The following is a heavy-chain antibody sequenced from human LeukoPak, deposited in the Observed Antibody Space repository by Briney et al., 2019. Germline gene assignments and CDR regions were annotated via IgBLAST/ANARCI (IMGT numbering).Heavy chain of an antibody. J-gene: IGHJ6*02. CDR2: IYTSGST. Sequence: SETLSLTCTVSGGSISSYYWSWIRQPAGKGLEWIGRIYTSGSTDYNPSLKSRVTTSVDTSKNQFSLKLSSVTAADTAVYYCASLPGITMELGVWGQGTTVTVSS. CDR3: ASLPGITMELGV. V-gene: IGHV4-4*07. D-gene: IGHD3-10*01. CDR1: GGSISSYY.